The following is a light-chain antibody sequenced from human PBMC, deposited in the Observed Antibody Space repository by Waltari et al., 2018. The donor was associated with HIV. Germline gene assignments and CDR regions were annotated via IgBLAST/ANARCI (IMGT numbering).Light chain of an antibody. V-gene: IGKV4-1*01. CDR3: QQYYTIPRT. Sequence: DIVMTQSPDSLPVSLGARATINSTSSQILLSTSNNKTYLAWYQHNPGQPPKLLIYWASTRESGVPDRFSGSGSGAHFTLTISRLQAEDVAVYYCQQYYTIPRTFGQGTNVEIK. CDR2: WAS. CDR1: QILLSTSNNKTY. J-gene: IGKJ1*01.